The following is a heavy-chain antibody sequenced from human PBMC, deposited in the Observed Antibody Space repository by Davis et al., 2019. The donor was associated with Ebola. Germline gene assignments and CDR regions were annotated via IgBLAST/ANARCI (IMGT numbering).Heavy chain of an antibody. CDR1: GFTFSNYA. CDR3: VKGGYTITTPFDY. Sequence: GESLKISCVVSGFTFSNYAINWVRQAPVHVLSFVSFITSTGSSTFYADSVKGRFTISRDNSKNILYLQMDSLRAEDTAVYYCVKGGYTITTPFDYWGQGTLVTVSS. CDR2: ITSTGSST. V-gene: IGHV3-23*01. J-gene: IGHJ4*02. D-gene: IGHD4-11*01.